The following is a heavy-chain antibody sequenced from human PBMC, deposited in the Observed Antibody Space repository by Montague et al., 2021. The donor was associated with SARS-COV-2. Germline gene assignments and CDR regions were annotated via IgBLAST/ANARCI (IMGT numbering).Heavy chain of an antibody. CDR2: ISYSGST. V-gene: IGHV4-39*01. J-gene: IGHJ5*02. Sequence: SETLSLTCVVSSGSISPSYTHCWGWVRQAPVKWLEWIATISYSGSTSYNPPLRSRVTISVDTSKNQISLNLRSVTAADTSVYYCARHSTTHAFDPWGQGILVTVSS. CDR3: ARHSTTHAFDP. CDR1: SGSISPSYTHC. D-gene: IGHD1-1*01.